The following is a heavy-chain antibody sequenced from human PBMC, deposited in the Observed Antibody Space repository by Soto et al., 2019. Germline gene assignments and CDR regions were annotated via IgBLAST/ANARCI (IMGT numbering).Heavy chain of an antibody. Sequence: GSLRLSCAASGFTFSSYWMHWVRQAPGKGLVWVSRINSDGSTTSYADSVKGRFTISRDNAKNTLYLQMNSLRAEDTVVFYCVRGPFYGSCWGQGTLVTVSS. V-gene: IGHV3-74*01. D-gene: IGHD6-13*01. CDR1: GFTFSSYW. J-gene: IGHJ4*02. CDR3: VRGPFYGSC. CDR2: INSDGSTT.